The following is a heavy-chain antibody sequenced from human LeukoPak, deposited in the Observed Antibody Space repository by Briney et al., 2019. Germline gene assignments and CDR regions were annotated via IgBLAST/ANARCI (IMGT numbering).Heavy chain of an antibody. J-gene: IGHJ1*01. CDR3: AKVAKYYYGSETYYFLEH. Sequence: GGSLRLSCTACGFTFGDYAMSWVRQAPGKGLEWVANIKQDGTEKYYVDSVKGRFTISRDNAKNSLYLQMNSLRVEDTAVYYCAKVAKYYYGSETYYFLEHWGQGTPVTASS. V-gene: IGHV3-7*01. D-gene: IGHD3-10*01. CDR2: IKQDGTEK. CDR1: GFTFGDYA.